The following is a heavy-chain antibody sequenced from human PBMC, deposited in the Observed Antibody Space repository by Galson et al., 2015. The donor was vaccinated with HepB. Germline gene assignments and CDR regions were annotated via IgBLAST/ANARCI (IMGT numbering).Heavy chain of an antibody. Sequence: SLRLSCAASGFTFGRYFMHWVRQAPGKGPEWVAVIAYDGNDKFYADSVKGRFTISRDNSKNTLYLQMNSLRAEDTAVYYCAREESGERYGGFQHWGQGTLVTVSS. D-gene: IGHD3-10*01. J-gene: IGHJ4*02. CDR2: IAYDGNDK. V-gene: IGHV3-30*04. CDR3: AREESGERYGGFQH. CDR1: GFTFGRYF.